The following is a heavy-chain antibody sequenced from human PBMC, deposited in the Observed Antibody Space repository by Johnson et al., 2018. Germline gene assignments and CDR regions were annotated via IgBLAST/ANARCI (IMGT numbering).Heavy chain of an antibody. CDR1: GFTFTTYW. D-gene: IGHD2-15*01. CDR2: IYQDGSVK. V-gene: IGHV3-7*01. Sequence: ERLQECGGGVVQPGGSLSLSCVVSGFTFTTYWMSWVRQDPGEGLEWVANIYQDGSVKYYVNSLKGRFTISRDNAKNSVSLQMNSLSAEDTALYYCARMYCSGGNCYTDVFDVWGQGTMVTVSS. CDR3: ARMYCSGGNCYTDVFDV. J-gene: IGHJ3*01.